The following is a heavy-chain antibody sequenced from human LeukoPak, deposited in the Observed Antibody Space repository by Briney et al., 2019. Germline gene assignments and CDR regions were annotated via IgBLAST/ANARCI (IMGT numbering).Heavy chain of an antibody. Sequence: GGSLRLSCAASGFTLSNAWMSWVRQAPGKGLEWVGRIKSKTDGGTTDYAAPVKGRFTISRDDSKNTLYLQMNSLKTEDTAVYYCTTEYYDILTGYFPIDYWGQGTLVTVSS. CDR2: IKSKTDGGTT. D-gene: IGHD3-9*01. CDR3: TTEYYDILTGYFPIDY. V-gene: IGHV3-15*01. CDR1: GFTLSNAW. J-gene: IGHJ4*02.